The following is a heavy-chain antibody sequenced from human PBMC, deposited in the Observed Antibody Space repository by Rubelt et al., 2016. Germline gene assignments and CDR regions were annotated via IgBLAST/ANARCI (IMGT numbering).Heavy chain of an antibody. V-gene: IGHV4-34*01. CDR3: ARGYKQAIDY. J-gene: IGHJ4*02. Sequence: QVQLQQWGAGLLKPSETLSLTCAVYGGSFSGYYWSWIRQPPGKGLEWIGEINHSGSTNYNPSLKSRVTISVDTSKNQFSLKLSSVTAADTAVYYCARGYKQAIDYWGQGTLVTVSS. D-gene: IGHD5-24*01. CDR1: GGSFSGYY. CDR2: INHSGST.